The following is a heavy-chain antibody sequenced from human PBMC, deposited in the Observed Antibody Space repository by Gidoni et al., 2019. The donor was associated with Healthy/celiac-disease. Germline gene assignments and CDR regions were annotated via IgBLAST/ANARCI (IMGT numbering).Heavy chain of an antibody. D-gene: IGHD3-22*01. V-gene: IGHV4-39*01. J-gene: IGHJ4*02. Sequence: QLQLQESGPGLVKPSETLSLTCTVSGGSISSSSYYWGWIRQPPGKGLEWIGSIYYSGSTYYNPSLKSRVTISVDTSKNQFSLKLSSVTAADTAVYYCARGRDYYDSSGFFNYWGQGTLVTVSS. CDR1: GGSISSSSYY. CDR2: IYYSGST. CDR3: ARGRDYYDSSGFFNY.